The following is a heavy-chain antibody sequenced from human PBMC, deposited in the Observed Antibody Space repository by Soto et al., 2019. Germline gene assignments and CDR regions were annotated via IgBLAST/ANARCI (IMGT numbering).Heavy chain of an antibody. CDR3: AKNFWVPAATFYYYYYMDV. J-gene: IGHJ6*03. V-gene: IGHV3-30*18. CDR2: ISYDGSNK. CDR1: GFTFSSYG. D-gene: IGHD2-2*01. Sequence: QVQLVESGGGVVQPGRSLRLSCAASGFTFSSYGMHWVRQAPGKGLEWVAVISYDGSNKYYADSVKGRFTISRDNSKNTLYLQMNSLRAEDTAVYYCAKNFWVPAATFYYYYYMDVWGKGTTVTVSS.